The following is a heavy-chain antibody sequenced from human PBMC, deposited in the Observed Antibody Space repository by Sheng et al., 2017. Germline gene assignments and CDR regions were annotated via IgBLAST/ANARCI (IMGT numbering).Heavy chain of an antibody. J-gene: IGHJ6*03. CDR1: GYTFTSYG. CDR3: ARGSHYYGSGSYYAGRQPSYYYYMDV. V-gene: IGHV1-18*01. Sequence: QVQLVQSGAEVKKPGASVKVSCKASGYTFTSYGISWVRQAPGQGLEWMGWISAYNGNTNYAQKLQGRVTMTTDTSTSTAYMELRSLRSDDTAVYYCARGSHYYGSGSYYAGRQPSYYYYMDVWGKGTTVTVSS. CDR2: ISAYNGNT. D-gene: IGHD3-10*01.